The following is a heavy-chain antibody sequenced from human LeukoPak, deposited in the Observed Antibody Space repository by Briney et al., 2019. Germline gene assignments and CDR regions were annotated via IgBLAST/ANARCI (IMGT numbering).Heavy chain of an antibody. Sequence: SETLSLTCTVSGGSISGYYWSWIRQPPGKGLEWIAYIHYSGSTHYNPSLKSRVTISVDTPKNQFSLKLSSVTAADTAVYYCARRYCSGGSCYSTFDYWGQGTLDTVSS. D-gene: IGHD2-15*01. CDR3: ARRYCSGGSCYSTFDY. CDR2: IHYSGST. CDR1: GGSISGYY. J-gene: IGHJ4*02. V-gene: IGHV4-59*08.